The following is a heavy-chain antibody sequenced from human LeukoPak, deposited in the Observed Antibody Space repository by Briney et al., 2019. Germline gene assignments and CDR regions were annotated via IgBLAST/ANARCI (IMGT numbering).Heavy chain of an antibody. Sequence: GGSLRLSCAASGFTFSNYWMSWVRQAPGKGLEWVANIKQDGSEKYYVDSVKGRFTISRDNAKNSLYLQMSSLRAEDTALYYCGRVGGYNSGYDSLDIWGRGTMVTVSS. J-gene: IGHJ3*02. CDR1: GFTFSNYW. CDR3: GRVGGYNSGYDSLDI. CDR2: IKQDGSEK. D-gene: IGHD5-18*01. V-gene: IGHV3-7*03.